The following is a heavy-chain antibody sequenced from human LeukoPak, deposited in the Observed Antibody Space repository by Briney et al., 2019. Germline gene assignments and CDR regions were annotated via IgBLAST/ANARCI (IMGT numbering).Heavy chain of an antibody. CDR2: IYTSGTT. Sequence: SETLSLTCTVSGASISSYYWSWIRQPAGKGLEYIGRIYTSGTTNYNPSLKSRVILSVDTSKNQFSLKLSSVTAADTAVYYCARVKGIRVDYYFDYWGQGTLVTVSS. V-gene: IGHV4-4*07. CDR3: ARVKGIRVDYYFDY. J-gene: IGHJ4*02. D-gene: IGHD2-2*01. CDR1: GASISSYY.